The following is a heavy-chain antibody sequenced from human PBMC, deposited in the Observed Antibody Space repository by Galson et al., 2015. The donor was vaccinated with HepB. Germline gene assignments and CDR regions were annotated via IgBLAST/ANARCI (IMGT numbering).Heavy chain of an antibody. CDR1: GFTFSSYC. CDR3: AREGYCSTTSCYQDAFDI. D-gene: IGHD2-2*01. V-gene: IGHV3-21*01. J-gene: IGHJ3*02. Sequence: ALRLSCAASGFTFSSYCMHWVRQAPGKGLEWVSSISSTSSYIYYADSVKGRFTISRDNAKNSLYLLMNSLRAEDTAVYYCAREGYCSTTSCYQDAFDIWGQGTMVTVSS. CDR2: ISSTSSYI.